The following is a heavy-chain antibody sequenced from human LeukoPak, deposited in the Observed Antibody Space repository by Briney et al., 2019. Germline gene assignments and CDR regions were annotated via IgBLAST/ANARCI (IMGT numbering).Heavy chain of an antibody. CDR2: IGAYNGNT. D-gene: IGHD2-15*01. J-gene: IGHJ4*02. V-gene: IGHV1-18*01. Sequence: GASAKVSCTASGYTFTSYGISRVRQALGQGLEWMGWIGAYNGNTNYAQKLQGRVTMTTDTSTSTAYMELRSLRSDDTAVYYCARAYCSGGSCYPHYFDYWGQGTLVTVSS. CDR1: GYTFTSYG. CDR3: ARAYCSGGSCYPHYFDY.